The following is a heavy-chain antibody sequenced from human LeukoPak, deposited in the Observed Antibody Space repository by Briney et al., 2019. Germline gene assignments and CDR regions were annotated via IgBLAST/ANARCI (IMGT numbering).Heavy chain of an antibody. CDR3: ARDGLGDYYDSRGYSPLD. D-gene: IGHD3-22*01. J-gene: IGHJ4*02. CDR1: GYTFTSYG. Sequence: ASVKVSCKASGYTFTSYGISWVRQAPGQGLEWMGWISAYNGNTNYAQKLQGRVTMTTDTSTSTAYMELRSLRSDDTAVYYCARDGLGDYYDSRGYSPLDWGQGTLVTVSS. CDR2: ISAYNGNT. V-gene: IGHV1-18*01.